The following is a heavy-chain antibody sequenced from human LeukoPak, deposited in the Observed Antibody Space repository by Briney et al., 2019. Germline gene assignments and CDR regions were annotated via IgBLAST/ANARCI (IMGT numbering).Heavy chain of an antibody. CDR1: GASVSSHY. J-gene: IGHJ4*02. CDR2: VYYSGST. V-gene: IGHV4-59*02. CDR3: ARGQGFGSSWYYY. D-gene: IGHD6-13*01. Sequence: SETLSLTCTVSGASVSSHYWSWIRQPPGKGLEWIGYVYYSGSTNYNPSLKRRVTISVDTSKNQFSLKLSSVTAADTAVYYCARGQGFGSSWYYYWGQGTLVTVSS.